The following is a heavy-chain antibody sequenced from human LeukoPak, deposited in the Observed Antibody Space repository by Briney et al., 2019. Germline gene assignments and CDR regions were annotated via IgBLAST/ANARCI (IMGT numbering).Heavy chain of an antibody. D-gene: IGHD2-21*02. CDR1: GGSVNTARYY. CDR2: LYTHDHP. Sequence: PPQTLSLTSTVPGGSVNTARYYQTWIRQPAGKGLEWIGRLYTHDHPIYNPSLESRVSISLDTSKSQFYLQLTSVTAADSAVYFCARGVVTDDYYMDVWGKGTTVTVSS. CDR3: ARGVVTDDYYMDV. J-gene: IGHJ6*03. V-gene: IGHV4-61*02.